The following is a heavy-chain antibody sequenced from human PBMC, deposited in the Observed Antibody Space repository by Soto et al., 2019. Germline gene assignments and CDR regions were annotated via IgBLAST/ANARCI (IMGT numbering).Heavy chain of an antibody. CDR2: IKKGGSDK. J-gene: IGHJ4*02. Sequence: EVQLVESGGGLVQPGGSLRLSCAASGFTFSSYWMSWVRQAPGKGLEWVANIKKGGSDKYYVDSVKGRFTISRDNAKNSLYMQMNSLRAEDTDVYYCALVDSLWFGEFVYWGQGTLVTVSS. D-gene: IGHD3-10*01. CDR3: ALVDSLWFGEFVY. V-gene: IGHV3-7*05. CDR1: GFTFSSYW.